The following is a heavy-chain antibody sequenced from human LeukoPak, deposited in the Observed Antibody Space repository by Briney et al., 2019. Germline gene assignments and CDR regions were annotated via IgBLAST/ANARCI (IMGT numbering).Heavy chain of an antibody. J-gene: IGHJ2*01. CDR3: AREYSGCYLNWYFDL. CDR2: ISSSSSTI. Sequence: GGSLRLSCAASGFTFSNCGMHWVRQAPGKGLEWVSYISSSSSTIYYADSVKGRFTISRDNAKNSLYLQMNSLRAEDTAVYYCAREYSGCYLNWYFDLWGRGTLVTVSS. CDR1: GFTFSNCG. V-gene: IGHV3-48*01. D-gene: IGHD1-26*01.